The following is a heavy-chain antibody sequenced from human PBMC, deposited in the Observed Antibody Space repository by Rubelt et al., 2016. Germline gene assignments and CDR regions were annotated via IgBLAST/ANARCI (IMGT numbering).Heavy chain of an antibody. J-gene: IGHJ4*02. CDR3: ARGADTAMPPRY. Sequence: GLEWVSAISGSGGRTYYADSVKGRFTISRDNSRNTLYLQLNSLRAEDTAVYYCARGADTAMPPRYWGQGTLVTVSS. D-gene: IGHD5-18*01. V-gene: IGHV3-23*01. CDR2: ISGSGGRT.